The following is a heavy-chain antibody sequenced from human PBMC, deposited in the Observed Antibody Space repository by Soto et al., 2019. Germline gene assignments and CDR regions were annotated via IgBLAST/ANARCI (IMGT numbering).Heavy chain of an antibody. CDR1: GYSFTSYW. CDR3: ARRYRYSSSSVLGNYYYYYMDV. D-gene: IGHD6-6*01. CDR2: IYPGDSDT. Sequence: PGESLKISCKGSGYSFTSYWIGWVRQMPGKGLEWMGIIYPGDSDTRYSPSFQGQVTISADKSISTAYLQWSSLKASDTAMYYCARRYRYSSSSVLGNYYYYYMDVWGKGTTVTVSS. V-gene: IGHV5-51*01. J-gene: IGHJ6*03.